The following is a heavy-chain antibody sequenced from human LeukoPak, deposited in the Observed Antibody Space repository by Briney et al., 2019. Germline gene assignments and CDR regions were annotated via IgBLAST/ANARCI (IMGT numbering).Heavy chain of an antibody. J-gene: IGHJ3*02. CDR2: ISTDGSST. CDR1: GFTFSSYW. D-gene: IGHD6-6*01. CDR3: VREYSSSSGRAFDI. V-gene: IGHV3-74*01. Sequence: PGGSLRLSCAASGFTFSSYWMHWVRQAPGKGLVWVSRISTDGSSTNSADSVKGRLTISRDNAKNTLYLQMNSLRAEDTAVYYCVREYSSSSGRAFDIWGQGTMVSV.